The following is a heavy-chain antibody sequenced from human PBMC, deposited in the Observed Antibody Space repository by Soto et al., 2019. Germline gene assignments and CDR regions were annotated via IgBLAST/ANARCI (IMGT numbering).Heavy chain of an antibody. Sequence: GGSLRLSCAASGFTFSSYAMHWVRQAPGKGLEWVAVISYDGSNKYYADSVKGRFTISRDNSKNTLYLQMNSLRAEETAVYYCARDEVAGSTYYYYGMDVWGQGTTVTVSS. V-gene: IGHV3-30-3*01. J-gene: IGHJ6*02. CDR3: ARDEVAGSTYYYYGMDV. CDR1: GFTFSSYA. D-gene: IGHD6-19*01. CDR2: ISYDGSNK.